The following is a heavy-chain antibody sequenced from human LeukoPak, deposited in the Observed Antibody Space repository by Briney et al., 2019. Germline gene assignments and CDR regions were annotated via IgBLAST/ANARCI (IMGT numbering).Heavy chain of an antibody. V-gene: IGHV4-61*02. CDR3: ARARGSYDSSGYYPPYYYYYMDV. D-gene: IGHD3-22*01. CDR1: GGSISSGSYY. CDR2: IYTSGST. J-gene: IGHJ6*03. Sequence: SETLSLTCTVSGGSISSGSYYWSWIRQPAGKGLEWIGRIYTSGSTNYNPSLKSRVTISVDTSKNQFSLKLSSVTAADTAVYYCARARGSYDSSGYYPPYYYYYMDVWGKGTTVTVSS.